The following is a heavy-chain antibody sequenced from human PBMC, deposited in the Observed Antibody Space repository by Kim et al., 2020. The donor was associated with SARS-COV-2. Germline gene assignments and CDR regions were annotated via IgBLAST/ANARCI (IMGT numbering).Heavy chain of an antibody. D-gene: IGHD3-10*01. V-gene: IGHV4-34*01. CDR2: INHSGST. CDR3: ARGGIHMVRGALLSY. CDR1: GGSFSGYY. Sequence: SETLSLTCAVYGGSFSGYYWSWIRQPPGKGLEWIGEINHSGSTNYNPSLKSRVTISVDTSKNQFSLKLSSVTAADTAVYYCARGGIHMVRGALLSYWGQGTLVTVSS. J-gene: IGHJ4*02.